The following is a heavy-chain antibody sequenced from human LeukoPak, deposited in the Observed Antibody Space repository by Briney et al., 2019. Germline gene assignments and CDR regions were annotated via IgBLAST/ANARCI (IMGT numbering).Heavy chain of an antibody. D-gene: IGHD2-15*01. Sequence: SETLSPTCAVYGGSFSGYYWSWIRQPPGKGLEWIGEINHSGSTNYNPSLKSRVTISVDTSKNQFSLKLSSVTAADTAVYYCARRGLAHAPLAFDIWGQGTMVTVSS. CDR2: INHSGST. CDR1: GGSFSGYY. J-gene: IGHJ3*02. CDR3: ARRGLAHAPLAFDI. V-gene: IGHV4-34*01.